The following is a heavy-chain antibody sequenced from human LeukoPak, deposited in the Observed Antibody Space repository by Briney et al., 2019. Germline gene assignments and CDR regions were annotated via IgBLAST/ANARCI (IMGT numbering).Heavy chain of an antibody. V-gene: IGHV3-7*04. CDR2: IKQDGSEK. J-gene: IGHJ4*02. CDR3: ARGITTDY. Sequence: GGSLRLSCAASGFTFRSYWMSWVRQAPGKGLEWVANIKQDGSEKYYVDSVKGRFTISRDNAKNSLYLQMNSLRAEDTAVYYCARGITTDYWGQGTLVTVSS. CDR1: GFTFRSYW. D-gene: IGHD1-14*01.